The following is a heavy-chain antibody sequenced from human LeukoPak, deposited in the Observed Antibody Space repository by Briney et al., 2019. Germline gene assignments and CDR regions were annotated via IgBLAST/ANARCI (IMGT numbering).Heavy chain of an antibody. CDR1: GDSISSSSYY. V-gene: IGHV4-39*07. J-gene: IGHJ4*02. Sequence: SETLSLTCTVSGDSISSSSYYWGWIRQPPGKGLEWIGSIFYSGSTNYDPSLKSRVTISVDTSKNQFSLKMNSVTAADTAVYYCARLASSGWSHCDYWGQGTLVTVSS. CDR3: ARLASSGWSHCDY. D-gene: IGHD6-19*01. CDR2: IFYSGST.